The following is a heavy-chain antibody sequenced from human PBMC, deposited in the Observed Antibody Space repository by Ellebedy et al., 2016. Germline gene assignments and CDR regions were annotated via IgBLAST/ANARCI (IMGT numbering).Heavy chain of an antibody. J-gene: IGHJ4*02. CDR3: ARGLGD. CDR2: IRNKANGYTT. CDR1: GFSFSDYH. D-gene: IGHD2-21*01. Sequence: GGSLRLSCAVSGFSFSDYHMDWVRQAPGKGLEWVARIRNKANGYTTDYAASVKGRFTISRDDSKNSLSLQMNSLKTEDAAVYYCARGLGDWGQGTLVTVSS. V-gene: IGHV3-72*01.